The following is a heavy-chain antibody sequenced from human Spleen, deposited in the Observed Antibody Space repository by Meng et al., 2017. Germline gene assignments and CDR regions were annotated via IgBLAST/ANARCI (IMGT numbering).Heavy chain of an antibody. CDR1: GYSISSGYY. Sequence: SETLSLTCTVSGYSISSGYYWGWIRQPAGKGLEWIGRIYTSGSTNYNPSLKSRVTMTVDTSKNQFSLKLSSVTAADTAVYYCARGVWFDPWGQGTLVTVSS. CDR2: IYTSGST. CDR3: ARGVWFDP. J-gene: IGHJ5*02. V-gene: IGHV4-4*07.